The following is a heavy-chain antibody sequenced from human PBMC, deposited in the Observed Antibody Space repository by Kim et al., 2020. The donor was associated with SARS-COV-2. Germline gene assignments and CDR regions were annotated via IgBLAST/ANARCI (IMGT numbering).Heavy chain of an antibody. CDR1: GYSFTTYW. D-gene: IGHD1-26*01. CDR2: IYPDNSDT. CDR3: ARGSGAA. J-gene: IGHJ5*02. V-gene: IGHV5-51*01. Sequence: GESLKISCKGSGYSFTTYWIGWVRQMPGKGLEWMGVIYPDNSDTRYSPSFQGQVTISADKSVNTAYLQWSSLRASDSAVYYCARGSGAAWGQGTLVTVPS.